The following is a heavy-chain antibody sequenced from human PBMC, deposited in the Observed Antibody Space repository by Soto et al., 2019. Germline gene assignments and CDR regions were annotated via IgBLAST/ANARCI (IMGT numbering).Heavy chain of an antibody. J-gene: IGHJ5*01. V-gene: IGHV3-7*01. CDR2: IKPDGSDK. CDR1: GFTFTSYW. D-gene: IGHD3-16*01. Sequence: GGSLRLSCAASGFTFTSYWMTWVRQAPGKGLEWVANIKPDGSDKYYVDSVKGRFTISRDNAKNSVFLQVDSLRAEDTAVYYCARLIGNSWLDSWGQGTLVTVSS. CDR3: ARLIGNSWLDS.